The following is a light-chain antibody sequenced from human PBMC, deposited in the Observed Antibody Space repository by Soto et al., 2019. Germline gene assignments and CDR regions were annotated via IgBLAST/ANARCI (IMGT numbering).Light chain of an antibody. V-gene: IGKV4-1*01. CDR1: QIVLSSSNNRNY. J-gene: IGKJ1*01. CDR3: QQYYRTPPT. CDR2: WSS. Sequence: DIVMTQSPDSLAVSLGERATINCKSSQIVLSSSNNRNYLAWYQLKPGQPPKLLISWSSTRESGVPDRFSGSGSGTDFTLTISSLQAEDVAVYYCQQYYRTPPTFGQGTKVEIK.